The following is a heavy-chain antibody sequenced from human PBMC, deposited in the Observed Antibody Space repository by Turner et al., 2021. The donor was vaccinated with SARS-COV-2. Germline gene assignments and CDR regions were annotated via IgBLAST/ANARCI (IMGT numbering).Heavy chain of an antibody. Sequence: DVQLLESGGGLVQPGGSLRLSCAASGLTFSTYAMSWVRQAPGKGLEWVSAISGGGGSTYYADSVKGRFTISRDNSKNTLYLQMNSLRAEDTAVYYCAKDLAAYYDSSGYSYYYGVDVWGQGTTVTVSS. J-gene: IGHJ6*02. CDR2: ISGGGGST. CDR3: AKDLAAYYDSSGYSYYYGVDV. D-gene: IGHD3-22*01. CDR1: GLTFSTYA. V-gene: IGHV3-23*01.